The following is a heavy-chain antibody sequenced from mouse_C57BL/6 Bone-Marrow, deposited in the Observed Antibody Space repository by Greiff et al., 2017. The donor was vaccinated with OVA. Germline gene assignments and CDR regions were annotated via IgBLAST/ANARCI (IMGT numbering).Heavy chain of an antibody. D-gene: IGHD1-1*01. Sequence: QVQLKQPGAELVKPGASVKLSCKASGYTFTSYWMHWVKQRPGQGLEWIGMIHPNSGSTNYNEKFKSKATLTVDKSSSTAYMQLSSLTSEDSAVYYCARWWYYGRAWFAYWGQGTLVTVSA. J-gene: IGHJ3*01. CDR2: IHPNSGST. V-gene: IGHV1-64*01. CDR1: GYTFTSYW. CDR3: ARWWYYGRAWFAY.